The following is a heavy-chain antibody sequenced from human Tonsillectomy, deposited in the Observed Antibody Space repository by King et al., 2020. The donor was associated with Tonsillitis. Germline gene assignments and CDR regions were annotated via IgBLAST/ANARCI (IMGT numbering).Heavy chain of an antibody. CDR2: CSYIGNT. D-gene: IGHD3-3*01. Sequence: VQLQESGPGLVKPSQTLSLTCTVSVGSISSAGYYLSWIRQHPGKGLEWIGCCSYIGNTFYNPSLKMRLIISLDTSKNQFSLKVYSVNAADTAVYYCASTSPPYYYYYMDVWGKGTTVIVSS. V-gene: IGHV4-31*03. CDR1: VGSISSAGYY. CDR3: ASTSPPYYYYYMDV. J-gene: IGHJ6*03.